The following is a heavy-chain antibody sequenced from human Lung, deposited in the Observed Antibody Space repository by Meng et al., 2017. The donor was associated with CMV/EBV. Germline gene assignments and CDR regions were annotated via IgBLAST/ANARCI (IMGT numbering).Heavy chain of an antibody. J-gene: IGHJ1*01. V-gene: IGHV4-4*03. D-gene: IGHD2-15*01. CDR3: LRRSGGTV. CDR2: IPHRGSS. Sequence: VELGGWGPGRGKPRETLALTWAVSGDSITNHNWWAWGRQPRGKGLEWIGEIPHRGSSAYNPSLKSRVSMSIDKSKNQFSLKLTSVTAADTAVYHCLRRSGGTVWGQGTLVTVSS. CDR1: GDSITNHNW.